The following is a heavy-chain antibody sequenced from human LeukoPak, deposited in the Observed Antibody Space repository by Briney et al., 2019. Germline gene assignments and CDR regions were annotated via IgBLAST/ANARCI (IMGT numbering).Heavy chain of an antibody. V-gene: IGHV3-9*01. CDR1: GFTFDDYA. J-gene: IGHJ5*02. Sequence: GGSLRLSCAASGFTFDDYAMHWVRQAPGKGLEWVSGISWNSGSIGYADSVKGRFTISRDNAKNSLYLQINSLRAEDTAVYYCAKDRVYRVDYGGNSAWFDPWGQGTLVTVSS. CDR3: AKDRVYRVDYGGNSAWFDP. D-gene: IGHD4-23*01. CDR2: ISWNSGSI.